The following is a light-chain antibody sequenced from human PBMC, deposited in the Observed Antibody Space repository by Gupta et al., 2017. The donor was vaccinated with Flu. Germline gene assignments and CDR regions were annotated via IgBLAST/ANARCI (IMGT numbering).Light chain of an antibody. J-gene: IGLJ3*02. CDR2: EVS. CDR1: SSDVGGYNY. CDR3: GSYTASSTVVV. Sequence: SALPLPAAASGSRGQSITIYCTGASSDVGGYNYVSLYQQHADKAPKLMIYEVSYRTSGVTNSFSGTKSGNTAALTTSGLQAEEEADYYSGSYTASSTVVVFGGGTKPTVL. V-gene: IGLV2-14*01.